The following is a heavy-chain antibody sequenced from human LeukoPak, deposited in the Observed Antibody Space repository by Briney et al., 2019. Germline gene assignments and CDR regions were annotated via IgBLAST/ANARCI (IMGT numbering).Heavy chain of an antibody. J-gene: IGHJ6*03. Sequence: GGSLRLSCAASGFTFDDYGMSWVRHAPGKGLEWVSGINWNGGSTGYADSVKGRFTIFRDNTKNSLYLQMNSLRAEDTAVYYCAKLGDYYYYMDVWGKGTTVTVSS. CDR1: GFTFDDYG. CDR2: INWNGGST. D-gene: IGHD3-3*02. CDR3: AKLGDYYYYMDV. V-gene: IGHV3-20*04.